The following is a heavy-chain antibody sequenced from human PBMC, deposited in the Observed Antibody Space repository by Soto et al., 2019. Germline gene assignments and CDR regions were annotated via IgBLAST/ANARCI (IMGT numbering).Heavy chain of an antibody. Sequence: GGSLRLSCAASGFTFSTYDMNWVRQAPGKGLEWVSYISSSGTTIYYADSVKGRFAISRDNAKNSLYLQMNSLRAEDAAVYYCARANLWSKTIALDVWGQGTTVTVSS. D-gene: IGHD3-3*01. CDR1: GFTFSTYD. CDR2: ISSSGTTI. J-gene: IGHJ6*02. CDR3: ARANLWSKTIALDV. V-gene: IGHV3-48*03.